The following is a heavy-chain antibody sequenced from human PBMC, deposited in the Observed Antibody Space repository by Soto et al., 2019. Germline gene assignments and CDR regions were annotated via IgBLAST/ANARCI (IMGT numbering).Heavy chain of an antibody. Sequence: SETLSLTCTVSGGSISSYYWSWIRQPPGKGLEWIGYIYYSGSTNYNPSLKSRVTISVDTSKNQFSLKLSSVTAADTAMYYCARQVSVTTVTKFDYWGQGTLVTVSS. CDR2: IYYSGST. CDR1: GGSISSYY. CDR3: ARQVSVTTVTKFDY. D-gene: IGHD4-17*01. J-gene: IGHJ4*02. V-gene: IGHV4-59*01.